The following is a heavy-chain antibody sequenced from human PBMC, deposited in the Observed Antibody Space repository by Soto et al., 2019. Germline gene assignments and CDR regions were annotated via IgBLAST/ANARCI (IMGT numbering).Heavy chain of an antibody. CDR1: GYSVSTNNCY. V-gene: IGHV4-39*01. CDR3: ATGGGGFLAIPNDY. J-gene: IGHJ4*02. D-gene: IGHD3-16*01. Sequence: QLQLQESGPGPVKPSETLSLTCTVSGYSVSTNNCYWGWIRQPPGKGLEWIGSIAYNGGTYYNPSLKGRVTISLDTSKNQFSLRLRSVSAADTAVYFCATGGGGFLAIPNDYWGQGSLVTVSS. CDR2: IAYNGGT.